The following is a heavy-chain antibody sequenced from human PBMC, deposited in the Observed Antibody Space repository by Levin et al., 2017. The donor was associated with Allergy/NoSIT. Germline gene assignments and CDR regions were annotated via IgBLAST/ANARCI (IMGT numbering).Heavy chain of an antibody. J-gene: IGHJ4*02. Sequence: GESLKISCAASGFTFSSYGMHWVRQAPGKGLEWVAVISYDGSNKYYADSVKGRFTISRDNSKNTLYLQMNSLRAEDTAVYYCAKDKYGAAGLFDYWGQGTLVTVSS. CDR1: GFTFSSYG. D-gene: IGHD3-10*01. CDR3: AKDKYGAAGLFDY. CDR2: ISYDGSNK. V-gene: IGHV3-30*18.